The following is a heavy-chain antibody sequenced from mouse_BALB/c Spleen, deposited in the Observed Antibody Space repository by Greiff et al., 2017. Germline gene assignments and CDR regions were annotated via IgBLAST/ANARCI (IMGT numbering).Heavy chain of an antibody. Sequence: EVQLVESGPSLVKPSQTLSLTCSVTGDSITSGYWNWIRKFPGNKLEYMGYISYSGSTYYNPSLKSRISITRDTSKNQYYLQLNSVTTEDTATYYCASSFYYDPSYYAMDYWGQGTSVTVSS. CDR3: ASSFYYDPSYYAMDY. V-gene: IGHV3-8*02. CDR1: GDSITSGY. D-gene: IGHD2-4*01. J-gene: IGHJ4*01. CDR2: ISYSGST.